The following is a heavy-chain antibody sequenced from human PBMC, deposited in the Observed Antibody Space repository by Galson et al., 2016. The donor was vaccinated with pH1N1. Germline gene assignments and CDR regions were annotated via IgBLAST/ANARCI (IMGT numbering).Heavy chain of an antibody. CDR3: AGTARRYHLDY. J-gene: IGHJ4*02. D-gene: IGHD1-14*01. V-gene: IGHV3-11*06. Sequence: SLRLSCAASGVVFSDLFMAWIRQTPGQGLEYLSYISASGSYTNYAYSVKGRFTISRDNAKNSLYLEITNLTAEDTAVYFCAGTARRYHLDYWGQGALVTVSS. CDR2: ISASGSYT. CDR1: GVVFSDLF.